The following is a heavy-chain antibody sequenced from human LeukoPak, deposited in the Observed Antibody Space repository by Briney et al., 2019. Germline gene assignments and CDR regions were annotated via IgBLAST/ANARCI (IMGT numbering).Heavy chain of an antibody. CDR3: AKDHPVPAAQGGYFDY. V-gene: IGHV3-30-3*01. CDR2: ISYDGSNK. Sequence: GRSLRLSCAASGFTFSSYAVHWVRQAPGKGLEWVAVISYDGSNKYYADSVKGRFTISRDNSKNTLYLQMNSLRAEDTAVYYCAKDHPVPAAQGGYFDYWGQGTLVTVSS. D-gene: IGHD2-2*01. J-gene: IGHJ4*02. CDR1: GFTFSSYA.